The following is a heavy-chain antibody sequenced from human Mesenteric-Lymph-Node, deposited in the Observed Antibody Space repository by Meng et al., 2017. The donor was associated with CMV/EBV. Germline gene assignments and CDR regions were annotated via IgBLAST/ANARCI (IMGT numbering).Heavy chain of an antibody. V-gene: IGHV4-61*01. Sequence: SETLSLTCSVSGGSVSSGSYYWSWIRQPPGKGLEWIGYIYYRGSSNYNPSLKSRVSMSIDTSKNQFALKLTSVTAADTAVYYCAREGGGIAAVQRPDYYGLDVWGQGTTVTVSS. CDR1: GGSVSSGSYY. J-gene: IGHJ6*02. D-gene: IGHD6-13*01. CDR2: IYYRGSS. CDR3: AREGGGIAAVQRPDYYGLDV.